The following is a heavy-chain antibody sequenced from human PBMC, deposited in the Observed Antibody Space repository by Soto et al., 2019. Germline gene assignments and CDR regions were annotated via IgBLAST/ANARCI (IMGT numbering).Heavy chain of an antibody. V-gene: IGHV4-59*01. CDR1: GGSIRSCY. J-gene: IGHJ4*02. Sequence: LSLTCTVTGGSIRSCYCSWIRQPPGKVLEWIGYIYYSGSTNDNPSLKSRVTISVDTSKNQFSLKLSSVTAADTAVYYCARERRDGYFDQSSYDYCGQGALVSVS. CDR3: ARERRDGYFDQSSYDY. D-gene: IGHD5-12*01. CDR2: IYYSGST.